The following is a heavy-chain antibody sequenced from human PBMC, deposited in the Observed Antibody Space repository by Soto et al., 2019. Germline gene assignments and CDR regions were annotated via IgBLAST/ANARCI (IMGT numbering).Heavy chain of an antibody. CDR3: ARDQMDGGEYDFWSGYYAPPRY. V-gene: IGHV1-69*01. J-gene: IGHJ4*02. CDR2: IIPIFGTA. CDR1: GGTFSSYA. D-gene: IGHD3-3*01. Sequence: QVQLVQSGAEVKKPGSSVKVSCKASGGTFSSYAISWVRQAPGQGLEWMGGIIPIFGTANYAQKFQGRVTITADESTSTAYMELSSLRSEDTAVYYCARDQMDGGEYDFWSGYYAPPRYWGQGTLVTVSS.